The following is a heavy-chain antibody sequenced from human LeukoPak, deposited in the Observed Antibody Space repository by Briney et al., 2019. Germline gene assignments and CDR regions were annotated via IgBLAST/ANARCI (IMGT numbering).Heavy chain of an antibody. V-gene: IGHV4-34*01. D-gene: IGHD3-22*01. J-gene: IGHJ3*02. Sequence: SETLSLTCAVYGGSFSGYYWSWIRQPPGKGLEWIGEINHSGSTNYNPSLKSRVTISVDTSKNQFSLKLSSVTAADTAVYYCARHLSSYYDSSGYYRARAFDIWGQGTMVTVSS. CDR2: INHSGST. CDR1: GGSFSGYY. CDR3: ARHLSSYYDSSGYYRARAFDI.